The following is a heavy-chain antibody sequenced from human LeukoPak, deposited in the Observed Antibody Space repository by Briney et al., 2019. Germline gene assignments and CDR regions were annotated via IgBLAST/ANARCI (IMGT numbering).Heavy chain of an antibody. V-gene: IGHV4-38-2*01. Sequence: SVTLSLTCAVSGYSISSGYYWGWIRQPPGKGLEWIGSIYHSGSTYYNPSLKSRVTISVDTSKNQFSLKLSSVTAADTAVYYCARQEGYSSSSVTFNWFDPWGQGTLVTVSS. CDR2: IYHSGST. D-gene: IGHD6-6*01. J-gene: IGHJ5*02. CDR3: ARQEGYSSSSVTFNWFDP. CDR1: GYSISSGYY.